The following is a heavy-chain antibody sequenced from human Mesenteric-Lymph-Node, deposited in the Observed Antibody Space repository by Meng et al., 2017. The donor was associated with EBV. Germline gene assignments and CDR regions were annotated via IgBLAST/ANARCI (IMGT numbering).Heavy chain of an antibody. CDR3: ARETNGYEFDS. D-gene: IGHD5-12*01. CDR1: GFTVSSYW. J-gene: IGHJ4*02. Sequence: EGHLVVSGGGLVQPGGSLRLSCAASGFTVSSYWMHWVRQAPGKGLVWVSRVDNDGSTTKYADSVKGRFTMSRDNAKKTVYLQMDSLRAEDTAVYYCARETNGYEFDSWGQGTLVTVSS. V-gene: IGHV3-74*03. CDR2: VDNDGSTT.